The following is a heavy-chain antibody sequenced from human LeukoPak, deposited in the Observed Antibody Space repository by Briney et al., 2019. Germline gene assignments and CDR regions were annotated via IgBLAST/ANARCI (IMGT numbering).Heavy chain of an antibody. Sequence: GGSLRLSCAASGFTFSNYWMHWVRQAPGKGLVWVSRIYTDGSSTNYADSVKGRFTISRDNAKNALYLQMNSLRGEDTAVYYCARGASNRFDYWGQGTLVTVSS. CDR2: IYTDGSST. D-gene: IGHD1-14*01. J-gene: IGHJ4*02. V-gene: IGHV3-74*01. CDR3: ARGASNRFDY. CDR1: GFTFSNYW.